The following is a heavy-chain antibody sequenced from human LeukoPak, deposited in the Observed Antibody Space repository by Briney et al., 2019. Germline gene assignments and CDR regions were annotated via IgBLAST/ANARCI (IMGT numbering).Heavy chain of an antibody. CDR2: IWYDGSNK. V-gene: IGHV3-33*01. J-gene: IGHJ4*02. D-gene: IGHD4-17*01. CDR3: ARRHDYGDYEFDY. Sequence: PGGSLRLSCAASGLTFSTYGMHWVRQAPGKGLEWVAVIWYDGSNKYYADSVKGRFTISRDNSKNTLYLQMNSLRAEDTAVYYCARRHDYGDYEFDYWGQGTLVTVSS. CDR1: GLTFSTYG.